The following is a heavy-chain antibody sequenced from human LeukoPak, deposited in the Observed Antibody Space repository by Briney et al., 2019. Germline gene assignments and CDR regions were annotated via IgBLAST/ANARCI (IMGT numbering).Heavy chain of an antibody. Sequence: ASVKVSCKASGYTFSSYYIHWVRQAPGQGLEWMGTINPGRDSTSYAQKFQGRVIMTRDTSTSTVDMDLSSLRSDDTAVYYCARDVGSGTYMFDFWGQGTLVTVSS. J-gene: IGHJ4*02. CDR1: GYTFSSYY. CDR3: ARDVGSGTYMFDF. V-gene: IGHV1-46*01. CDR2: INPGRDST. D-gene: IGHD6-19*01.